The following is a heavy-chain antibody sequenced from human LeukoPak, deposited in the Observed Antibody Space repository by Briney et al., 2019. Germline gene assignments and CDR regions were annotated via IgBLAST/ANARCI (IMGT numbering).Heavy chain of an antibody. D-gene: IGHD5-18*01. CDR2: IYYSGST. J-gene: IGHJ4*02. V-gene: IGHV4-59*01. CDR3: ARGGYSYDRRFFFDS. Sequence: SSETLSLTCTVSGGSISSYYWSWIRQPPGKGLEWIGYIYYSGSTNYNPSLKSRVTISVDTSKNQFSLKLSSVTATDTAVYYCARGGYSYDRRFFFDSGGRGTLATASS. CDR1: GGSISSYY.